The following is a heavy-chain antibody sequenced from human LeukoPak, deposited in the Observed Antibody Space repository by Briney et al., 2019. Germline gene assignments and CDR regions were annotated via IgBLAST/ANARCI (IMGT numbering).Heavy chain of an antibody. CDR3: ARDWGRYSGMDV. Sequence: SQTLSLTCAVYGGSFSGYYWSWIRQLPGKGLGWIGEINHSGSTNYNPSLKSRVTISVDTSKNQFSLKLSSVTAADTAVYYCARDWGRYSGMDVWGQGTTVTVSS. D-gene: IGHD3-16*01. CDR1: GGSFSGYY. V-gene: IGHV4-34*09. CDR2: INHSGST. J-gene: IGHJ6*02.